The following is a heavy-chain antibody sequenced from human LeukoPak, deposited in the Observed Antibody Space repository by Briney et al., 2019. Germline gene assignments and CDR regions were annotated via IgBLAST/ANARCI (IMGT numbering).Heavy chain of an antibody. CDR2: VNDSGST. Sequence: PETLSLTCAVYGGSLSGYYWSWIRQSPGKGLEWIGEVNDSGSTNFNPSLKTRVTMSVDTSKNQLSLNLRSVSAADAAVYYCLRGRGERSHYFYYYMDVWGEGTTVTVSS. V-gene: IGHV4-34*01. J-gene: IGHJ6*03. CDR1: GGSLSGYY. CDR3: LRGRGERSHYFYYYMDV. D-gene: IGHD3-16*01.